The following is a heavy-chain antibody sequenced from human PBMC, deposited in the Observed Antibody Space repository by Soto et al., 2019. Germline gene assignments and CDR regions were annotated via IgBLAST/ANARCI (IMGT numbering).Heavy chain of an antibody. Sequence: QVQLQESGPGLVKPSQTLSLTCTVSGGSISSGDYYWSWIRQHPEGLEWIGYIYYRGSTYYNPSLKSRVTIAVDTSKNQFSLKLSSVTAAYTAVYYCARWWSGSRQGFDPWGQGTLVTVSS. V-gene: IGHV4-31*03. CDR2: IYYRGST. D-gene: IGHD3-3*01. CDR3: ARWWSGSRQGFDP. CDR1: GGSISSGDYY. J-gene: IGHJ5*02.